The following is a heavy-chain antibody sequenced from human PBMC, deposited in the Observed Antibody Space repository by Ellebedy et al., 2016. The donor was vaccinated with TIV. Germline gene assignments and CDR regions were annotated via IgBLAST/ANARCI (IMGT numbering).Heavy chain of an antibody. D-gene: IGHD1-26*01. V-gene: IGHV5-10-1*01. CDR2: IDPSDSYT. Sequence: GESLKISCKGSGYSFTSYWISWVRQMPGKGLEWMGRIDPSDSYTNYSPSFQGHVTISADKSISTAYLQWSSLKASDTAMYYCARQGGSRHQNFDYWGQGTLVTVSS. CDR3: ARQGGSRHQNFDY. CDR1: GYSFTSYW. J-gene: IGHJ4*02.